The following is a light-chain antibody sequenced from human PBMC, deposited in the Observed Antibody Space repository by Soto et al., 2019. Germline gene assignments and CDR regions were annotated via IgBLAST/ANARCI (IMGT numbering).Light chain of an antibody. CDR2: DAS. V-gene: IGKV3-11*01. J-gene: IGKJ1*01. CDR1: QSVARN. CDR3: QQRGT. Sequence: VMTQSPATLSVSLGERATLSCRASQSVARNLAWYQQKPGQAPRLLIYDASNRATGIPARFSGSGSGTDFTLTISSLEPEDFAVYYCQQRGTFGQGTKVDIK.